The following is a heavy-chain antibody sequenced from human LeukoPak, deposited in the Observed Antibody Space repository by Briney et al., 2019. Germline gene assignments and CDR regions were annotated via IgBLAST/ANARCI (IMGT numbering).Heavy chain of an antibody. CDR1: GYSFSTYW. CDR2: ISPADSFT. CDR3: ARHWWGPDIADAANWFDP. D-gene: IGHD6-13*01. Sequence: RGESLQISCQGSGYSFSTYWIAWVRQLPGKGLEWMGMISPADSFTRYSPSFQDQVTMSADKSINTAYLQWSSLKASDTAMYYCARHWWGPDIADAANWFDPWGQGTLVTVTS. V-gene: IGHV5-51*01. J-gene: IGHJ5*02.